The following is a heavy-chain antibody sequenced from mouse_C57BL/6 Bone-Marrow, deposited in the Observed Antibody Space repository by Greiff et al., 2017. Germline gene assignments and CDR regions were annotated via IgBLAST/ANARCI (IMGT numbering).Heavy chain of an antibody. V-gene: IGHV5-9*01. CDR2: ISGGGGNS. CDR1: GFTFSSYT. D-gene: IGHD2-4*01. CDR3: AIYDYGDFDV. Sequence: EVQRVESGGGLAKPGGSLKLSCAASGFTFSSYTMSWVRQTPEKRLEWVATISGGGGNSYYPDSVKGRFTISRDNAKNTLYLQMSSLRSEDTALYYCAIYDYGDFDVWGTGTTVTVSS. J-gene: IGHJ1*03.